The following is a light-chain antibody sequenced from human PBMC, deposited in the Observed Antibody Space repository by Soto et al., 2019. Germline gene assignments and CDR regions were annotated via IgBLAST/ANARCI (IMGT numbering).Light chain of an antibody. CDR3: QQHGSSPWT. V-gene: IGKV3-20*01. CDR2: GAS. CDR1: QSVSSSY. Sequence: EIVLTQSPGTLSLSPGERATLSCRARQSVSSSYLAWYQQRPGQAPRLLIYGASIRATGIPDRFSGSGSGTDFTLTISRLEPEDFAMYFCQQHGSSPWTFGQGTKVEIK. J-gene: IGKJ1*01.